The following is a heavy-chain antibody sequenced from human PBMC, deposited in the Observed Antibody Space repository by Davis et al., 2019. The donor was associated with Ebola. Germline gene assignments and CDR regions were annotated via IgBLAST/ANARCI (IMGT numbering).Heavy chain of an antibody. J-gene: IGHJ6*03. V-gene: IGHV3-23*01. CDR3: ARGVPAAIWGGYYYYMDV. D-gene: IGHD2-2*02. CDR1: GFTFSSYA. Sequence: GESLKISCAASGFTFSSYAMSWVRQAPGKGLEWVSTISGSGSISVYADSVKGRFTISRDNSKNTLYLQMNSLRAEDTAVYYCARGVPAAIWGGYYYYMDVWGKGTTVTVSS. CDR2: ISGSGSIS.